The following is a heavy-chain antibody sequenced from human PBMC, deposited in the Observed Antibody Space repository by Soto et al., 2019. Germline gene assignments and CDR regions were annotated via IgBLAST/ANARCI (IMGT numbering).Heavy chain of an antibody. Sequence: QVQLVESGGGVVQPGRSLRLSCAASGFTFSSYGMHWVRQAPGKGLEWVAVISYDGSNKYYADSVKGRFTISRDNSKNTLYRQRNSLRAEDMAVYYCAKYSSSWEDYYYYGMDVWGQGTTVTVSS. J-gene: IGHJ6*02. D-gene: IGHD6-13*01. V-gene: IGHV3-30*18. CDR1: GFTFSSYG. CDR2: ISYDGSNK. CDR3: AKYSSSWEDYYYYGMDV.